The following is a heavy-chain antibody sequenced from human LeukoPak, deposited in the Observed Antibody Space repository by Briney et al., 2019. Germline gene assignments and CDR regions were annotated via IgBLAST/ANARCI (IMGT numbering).Heavy chain of an antibody. Sequence: SVKVSCKXSGGTFSSYAISWVRQAPGQGLEWMGRIIPIFGTANYSQKFQGRVTITTDESTSTASMELSSLRSEDKAVYYCATTSKGYSSGWYLYFDYWGQGTLVTVSS. V-gene: IGHV1-69*05. CDR2: IIPIFGTA. J-gene: IGHJ4*02. D-gene: IGHD6-19*01. CDR3: ATTSKGYSSGWYLYFDY. CDR1: GGTFSSYA.